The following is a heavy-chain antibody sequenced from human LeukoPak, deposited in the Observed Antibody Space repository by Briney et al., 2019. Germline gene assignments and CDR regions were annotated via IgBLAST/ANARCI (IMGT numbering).Heavy chain of an antibody. Sequence: ASVKVSCKASGYTFTGYYMHWVRQAPGQGLEWMGRINPNSGGTNFAQNFQGRLTMTTDTSISTAYMELSRLTSDDTTVYYCARELGINAFDVWGQGTLVTVSS. J-gene: IGHJ3*01. CDR1: GYTFTGYY. D-gene: IGHD1-26*01. CDR3: ARELGINAFDV. V-gene: IGHV1-2*06. CDR2: INPNSGGT.